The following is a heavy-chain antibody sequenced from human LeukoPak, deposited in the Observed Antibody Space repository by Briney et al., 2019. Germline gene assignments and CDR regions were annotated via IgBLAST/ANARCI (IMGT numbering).Heavy chain of an antibody. V-gene: IGHV1-18*01. Sequence: ASVKVSCKASGYTFTSYGISWVRQAPGQGLEWMGWISAYNGNTNYAQKFQGRVTITADKSTSTAYMELSSLRSEDTAVYYCARENDFWSGYSPTTPYYFDYWGQGTLVTVSS. CDR1: GYTFTSYG. CDR3: ARENDFWSGYSPTTPYYFDY. D-gene: IGHD3-3*01. J-gene: IGHJ4*02. CDR2: ISAYNGNT.